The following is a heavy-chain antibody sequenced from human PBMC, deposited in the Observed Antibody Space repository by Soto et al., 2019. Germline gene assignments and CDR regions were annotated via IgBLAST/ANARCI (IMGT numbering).Heavy chain of an antibody. D-gene: IGHD2-15*01. CDR1: GFTFSGFD. CDR2: IGTAGDT. J-gene: IGHJ4*02. CDR3: ARGQEVGAHFFDY. V-gene: IGHV3-13*01. Sequence: GSLRLSCEASGFTFSGFDMHWVRQPTGKGLEWVSTIGTAGDTYYAVSVKGRFTISRDNAKNSLSLQMNSLRAGDTAVYFCARGQEVGAHFFDYWGQGTQVTVSS.